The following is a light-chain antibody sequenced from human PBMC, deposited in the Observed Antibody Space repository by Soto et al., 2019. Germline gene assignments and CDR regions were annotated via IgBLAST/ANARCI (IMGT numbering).Light chain of an antibody. V-gene: IGLV1-40*01. J-gene: IGLJ3*02. CDR2: GNN. CDR1: SSNIGAGYA. CDR3: QSYDTSLSGCV. Sequence: QSVLTQTPSVSGAPGQRVTISCTGSSSNIGAGYAVHWYQQLPGTAPKLLIYGNNNRPSGVPDRFSGSKSGTSASLAITGLQAEDETDYYCQSYDTSLSGCVFGGGTKVTVL.